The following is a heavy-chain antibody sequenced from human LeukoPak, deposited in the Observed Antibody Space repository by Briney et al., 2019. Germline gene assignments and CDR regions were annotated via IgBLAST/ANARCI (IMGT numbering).Heavy chain of an antibody. CDR1: VGPISSYY. CDR2: IYYSGST. V-gene: IGHV4-59*01. CDR3: ARFKVPHAFDI. D-gene: IGHD4/OR15-4a*01. J-gene: IGHJ3*02. Sequence: SETLSLTCTVSVGPISSYYWSWIRQPPGKGLAWVGYIYYSGSTNYNPSLKSRVTISVDTSKNRFSLKLSSVTAADTAVYYCARFKVPHAFDIWGQGTMVTVSS.